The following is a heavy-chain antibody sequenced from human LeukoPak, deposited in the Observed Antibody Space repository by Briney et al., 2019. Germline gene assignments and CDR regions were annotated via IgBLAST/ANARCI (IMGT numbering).Heavy chain of an antibody. CDR3: AREREDYDSSGYYSYFDY. J-gene: IGHJ4*02. V-gene: IGHV3-21*01. CDR2: ISSSSSYI. CDR1: GFTFSSYS. D-gene: IGHD3-22*01. Sequence: PGGSLRLSCAASGFTFSSYSMNWVRQAPGKGLEWVSSISSSSSYIYYADSVKGRFTISRDNAKNSLYLQMNSLRAEDTAVYHCAREREDYDSSGYYSYFDYWGQGILVTVSS.